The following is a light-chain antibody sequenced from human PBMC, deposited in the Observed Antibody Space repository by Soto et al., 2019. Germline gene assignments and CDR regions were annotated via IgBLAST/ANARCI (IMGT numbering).Light chain of an antibody. CDR1: QRVLYSSNNKNY. CDR2: WAS. Sequence: DIVMNQSPDSLAVSLGERATINCKSSQRVLYSSNNKNYLAWYQQKPGQPPKLLIYWASTRESGVPDRVSGSGSGTDFTLTISSLQAEDVAVYYCQQYYSTPLTFGGGTKVDIK. V-gene: IGKV4-1*01. CDR3: QQYYSTPLT. J-gene: IGKJ4*01.